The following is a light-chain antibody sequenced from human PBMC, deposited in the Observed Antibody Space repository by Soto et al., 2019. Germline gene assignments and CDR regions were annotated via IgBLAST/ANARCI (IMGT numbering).Light chain of an antibody. CDR2: EGS. CDR1: SSDLGSYDL. Sequence: QSVLTQPASVSGSPGQSITISCTGTSSDLGSYDLVSWYQQHPGKAPKLMIYEGSKRPSGVSNRFSGSKSGNTASLTVSGLQAEDEADYYCCSSAGSSTVLFGGGTKLTVL. CDR3: CSSAGSSTVL. V-gene: IGLV2-23*01. J-gene: IGLJ2*01.